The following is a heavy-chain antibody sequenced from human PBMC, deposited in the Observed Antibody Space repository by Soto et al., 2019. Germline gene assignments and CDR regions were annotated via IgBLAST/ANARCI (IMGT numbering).Heavy chain of an antibody. CDR3: AIGGYCSSTSCYSPIDY. CDR1: GFTFSSYA. J-gene: IGHJ4*02. CDR2: ISGSGGST. D-gene: IGHD2-2*02. V-gene: IGHV3-23*01. Sequence: EVQLLESGGGLVQPGGSLRLSCAASGFTFSSYAMSWVRQAPGKGLEWVSAISGSGGSTYYADSVKGRFTISRDNSKNTLYVQMNSLRAEDTAVYYCAIGGYCSSTSCYSPIDYWGQGTLVTVSS.